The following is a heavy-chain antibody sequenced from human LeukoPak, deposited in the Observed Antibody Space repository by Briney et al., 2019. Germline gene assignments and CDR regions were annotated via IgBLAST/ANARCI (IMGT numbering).Heavy chain of an antibody. CDR2: LSFDGNSK. J-gene: IGHJ4*02. CDR3: AGGNPDY. V-gene: IGHV3-30*07. D-gene: IGHD4-23*01. CDR1: GFTFSSYA. Sequence: GGSLRLSCAASGFTFSSYAMSWVRQAPGKGLEWVAVLSFDGNSKFYTDSVKGRFTISRDTSKNMLFLNMNNLTVEDTAVYYCAGGNPDYWGQGTLVSVSS.